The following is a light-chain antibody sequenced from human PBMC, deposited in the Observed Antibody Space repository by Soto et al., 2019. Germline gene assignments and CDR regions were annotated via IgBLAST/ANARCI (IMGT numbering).Light chain of an antibody. CDR2: EVS. V-gene: IGLV2-14*01. J-gene: IGLJ2*01. CDR1: SSDIGGYNY. CDR3: SSYTSSSTLDVV. Sequence: QSVLTQPASVSGSPGQSITISCTGASSDIGGYNYVSWYQHHPGKAPKLMIYEVSTRPSGVSNRFSGSKSGNTASLTISGLQAEDEADYYCSSYTSSSTLDVVFGGGTKLTVL.